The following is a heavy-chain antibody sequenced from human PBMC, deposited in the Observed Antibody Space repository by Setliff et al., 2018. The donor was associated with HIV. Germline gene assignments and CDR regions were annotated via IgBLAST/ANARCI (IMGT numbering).Heavy chain of an antibody. CDR2: INTDGSST. D-gene: IGHD3-22*01. CDR3: ARENYYYESTGKYHLGAFDI. J-gene: IGHJ3*02. CDR1: GFTFKNYW. V-gene: IGHV3-74*01. Sequence: GGSLRLSCVASGFTFKNYWMHWVRQLPGKGLVWVSRINTDGSSTDYADSVMGRFTISRDDSVNTLHLQMDSLRVDDTAVYYCARENYYYESTGKYHLGAFDIWGQGTMVTV.